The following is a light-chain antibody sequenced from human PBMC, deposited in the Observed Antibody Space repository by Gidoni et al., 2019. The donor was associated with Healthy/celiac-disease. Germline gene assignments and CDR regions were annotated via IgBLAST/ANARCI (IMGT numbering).Light chain of an antibody. J-gene: IGKJ1*01. Sequence: DIQMTHSPSSWSASVGNRGTITCRPIQSIRSDLNWYQQKPGKAPKLLIYAASSLQSGVPSRFSGSGSGTDFTLTISSLQPEDVATYYCQQSYSTTWTFGQGTKVESK. CDR2: AAS. CDR3: QQSYSTTWT. V-gene: IGKV1-39*01. CDR1: QSIRSD.